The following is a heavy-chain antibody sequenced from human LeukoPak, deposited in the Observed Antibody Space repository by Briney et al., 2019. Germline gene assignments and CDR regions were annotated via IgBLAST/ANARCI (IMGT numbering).Heavy chain of an antibody. Sequence: GGSVRLSCAASGFTVSSNYMSWVRQAPGKGLEWVSVIYSGGSTYYADSVTGRFTISRDNSKNTLYLQMNSLRAEDTAVYYCARGASRYGYFDYWGQGTRVTVSS. J-gene: IGHJ4*02. CDR1: GFTVSSNY. D-gene: IGHD3-9*01. CDR3: ARGASRYGYFDY. V-gene: IGHV3-66*01. CDR2: IYSGGST.